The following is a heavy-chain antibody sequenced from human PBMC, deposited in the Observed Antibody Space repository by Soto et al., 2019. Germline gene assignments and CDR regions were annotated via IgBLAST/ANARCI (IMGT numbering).Heavy chain of an antibody. D-gene: IGHD3-10*01. CDR3: ARSRRGLDI. CDR1: GFSLSSYL. Sequence: XGSLRLSCAASGFSLSSYLMTWVRQGPGKGLEWVADIKQDGSEKYYVDSVKGRFTISRDNAKNSMYLQINNLRGEDTAVYYCARSRRGLDIWGQGAVVTVSS. V-gene: IGHV3-7*01. CDR2: IKQDGSEK. J-gene: IGHJ3*02.